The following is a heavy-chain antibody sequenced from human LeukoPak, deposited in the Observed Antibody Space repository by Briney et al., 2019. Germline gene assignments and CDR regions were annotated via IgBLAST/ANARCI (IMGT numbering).Heavy chain of an antibody. D-gene: IGHD2-2*01. J-gene: IGHJ4*02. V-gene: IGHV4-39*07. Sequence: SETLSLTCTVSGGSISSSSYYWGWIRQPPGKGLEWIGSIYYSGSTYYNPSPKSRVTISVDTSKNQFSLKLSSVTAADTAVYYCAREGDRYCSSTSCYPNDYWGQGTLVTVSS. CDR3: AREGDRYCSSTSCYPNDY. CDR2: IYYSGST. CDR1: GGSISSSSYY.